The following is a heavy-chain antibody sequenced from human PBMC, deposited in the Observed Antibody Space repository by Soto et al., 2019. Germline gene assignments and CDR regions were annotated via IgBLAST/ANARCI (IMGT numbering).Heavy chain of an antibody. J-gene: IGHJ4*02. V-gene: IGHV3-23*01. CDR1: GFTFSSYA. CDR3: AKDLRYFDWLSDHDY. Sequence: PGGSLRLSCAASGFTFSSYAMSWVRQAPGKGLEWVSAISGSGGSTYYADSVKGRFTISRDNSKNTLYLQMNSLRAEDTAVYYCAKDLRYFDWLSDHDYWGQGTLVTVSS. D-gene: IGHD3-9*01. CDR2: ISGSGGST.